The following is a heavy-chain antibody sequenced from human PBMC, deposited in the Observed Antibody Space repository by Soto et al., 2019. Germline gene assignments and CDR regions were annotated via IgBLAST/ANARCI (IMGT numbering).Heavy chain of an antibody. V-gene: IGHV1-18*01. Sequence: GASVKVSCKASGYTFTSYGISWVRQAPGQGLEWMGWISGYNGNTNLAQKLQGRVTMTTDTPTSTAFMELRSLRSDDTAVYYCAGIADCSITTCSFPSRFHIRGYYYYYGMDVWGQGTTVTVSS. CDR2: ISGYNGNT. J-gene: IGHJ6*02. D-gene: IGHD2-2*01. CDR3: AGIADCSITTCSFPSRFHIRGYYYYYGMDV. CDR1: GYTFTSYG.